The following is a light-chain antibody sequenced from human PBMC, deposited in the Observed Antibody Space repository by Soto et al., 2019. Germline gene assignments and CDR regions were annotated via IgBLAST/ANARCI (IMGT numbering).Light chain of an antibody. Sequence: EIVLTQSPATLSLSPGERATLSCRASQSVSGSYLAWYQQKPGQAPRLLIYGASSRATGIPDRFSGSGSGTDFTLTISSLEPEDFAVYYCQQRSNWPSITFGQGTRLEI. CDR2: GAS. CDR3: QQRSNWPSIT. J-gene: IGKJ5*01. V-gene: IGKV3D-20*02. CDR1: QSVSGSY.